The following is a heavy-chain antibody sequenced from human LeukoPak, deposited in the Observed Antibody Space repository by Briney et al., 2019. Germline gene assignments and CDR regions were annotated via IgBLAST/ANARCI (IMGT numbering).Heavy chain of an antibody. CDR3: ARDGYGSGWFDY. J-gene: IGHJ5*01. CDR2: IYYSGST. CDR1: GGSISSGDYY. V-gene: IGHV4-30-4*08. D-gene: IGHD6-19*01. Sequence: PSQTLSLTCTVSGGSISSGDYYWSWIRQPPGKGLEWIGYIYYSGSTYYNPSLKSRVTISVDTSKNQFSLKLSSVTAADTAVYYCARDGYGSGWFDYWGQGTLATVSS.